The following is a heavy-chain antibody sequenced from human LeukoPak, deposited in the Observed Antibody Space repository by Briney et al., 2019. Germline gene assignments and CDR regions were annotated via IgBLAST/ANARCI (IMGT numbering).Heavy chain of an antibody. CDR3: ARGGPGWFDP. CDR2: MYYSGST. D-gene: IGHD1-26*01. CDR1: GDSISSYY. V-gene: IGHV4-59*01. J-gene: IGHJ5*02. Sequence: SETLSLTCTVSGDSISSYYWSWIRQPPGKGLEWIGYMYYSGSTNDNPSLKSRVTISVDTSKNQFSLKLSSVTAADTAVYYCARGGPGWFDPWGQGTLVTVSS.